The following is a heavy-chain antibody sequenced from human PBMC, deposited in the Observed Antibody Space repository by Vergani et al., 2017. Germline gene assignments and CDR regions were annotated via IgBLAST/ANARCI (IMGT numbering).Heavy chain of an antibody. CDR2: IIPVLGTA. D-gene: IGHD3-22*01. CDR1: GDTFSSYA. V-gene: IGHV1-69*11. J-gene: IGHJ6*03. Sequence: QVQLVQSGAEVKKPGSSVKVSCKTSGDTFSSYALSWVRQAPGQGLEWMGRIIPVLGTAEYAQKFQGRVTITADESTSTAYMELSGLRSDDTAVYYCARGGYGAQWHQWGYTYYHMDLWGKGTTVIVSS. CDR3: ARGGYGAQWHQWGYTYYHMDL.